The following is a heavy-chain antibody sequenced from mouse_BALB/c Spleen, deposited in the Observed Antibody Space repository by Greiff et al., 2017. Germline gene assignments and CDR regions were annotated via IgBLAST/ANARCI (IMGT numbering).Heavy chain of an antibody. CDR1: GFNIKDYY. J-gene: IGHJ1*01. Sequence: EVQLQQSGAELVRPGALVKLSCKASGFNIKDYYMHWVKQRPEQGLEWIGWIDPENGNTIYDPKFQGKASITADTSSNTAYLQLSSLTSEDTAVYYCARGSDWYFDVWGAGTTVTVSS. CDR3: ARGSDWYFDV. D-gene: IGHD1-1*02. CDR2: IDPENGNT. V-gene: IGHV14-1*02.